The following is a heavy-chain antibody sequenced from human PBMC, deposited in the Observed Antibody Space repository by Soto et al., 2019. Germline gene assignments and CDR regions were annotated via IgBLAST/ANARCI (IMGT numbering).Heavy chain of an antibody. V-gene: IGHV1-18*01. D-gene: IGHD2-8*01. J-gene: IGHJ6*03. CDR2: ISAYNGNT. CDR1: GDTFTSYG. CDR3: ARVPYANYYYYYYMDV. Sequence: ASVKVSCTASGDTFTSYGSSWVRQAPGQGLEWMGWISAYNGNTNYAQKLQGRVTMTTDTSTSTAYMELRSLRSDDTAVYYCARVPYANYYYYYYMDVWGKGTTVTVSS.